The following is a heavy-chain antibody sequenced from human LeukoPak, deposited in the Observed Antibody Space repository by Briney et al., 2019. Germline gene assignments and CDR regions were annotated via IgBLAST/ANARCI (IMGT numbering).Heavy chain of an antibody. J-gene: IGHJ4*02. D-gene: IGHD6-13*01. Sequence: GGSLRLSCAASGFTFDDYAMHWVRQAPGKGLEWVSGISWNSGSIGYADSVKGRFTISRDNAKNSLYLQMNSLRAEDTALYYCAKDMDPIAAAGTFDYWGQGTLVTVSS. V-gene: IGHV3-9*01. CDR2: ISWNSGSI. CDR3: AKDMDPIAAAGTFDY. CDR1: GFTFDDYA.